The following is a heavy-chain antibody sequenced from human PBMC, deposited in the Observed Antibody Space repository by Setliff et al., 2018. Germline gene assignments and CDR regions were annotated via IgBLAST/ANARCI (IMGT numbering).Heavy chain of an antibody. CDR1: GGSISSHY. J-gene: IGHJ3*02. Sequence: SETLSLTCTVSGGSISSHYWSWIRQPPGKGLEWIGYIYYSETTNYSPSLKSRVTMSVDTSKNQFSLKLSSVTAADTAVYHCARGKTFFGAFIRAFDIWGQGRMVTVSS. D-gene: IGHD3-3*01. CDR2: IYYSETT. V-gene: IGHV4-59*11. CDR3: ARGKTFFGAFIRAFDI.